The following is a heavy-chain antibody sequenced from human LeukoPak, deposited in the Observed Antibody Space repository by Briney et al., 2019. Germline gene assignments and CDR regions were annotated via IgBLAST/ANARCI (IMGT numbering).Heavy chain of an antibody. J-gene: IGHJ3*02. D-gene: IGHD3-22*01. V-gene: IGHV3-21*01. CDR3: ARGGYTMIRAVPFDI. CDR2: ISITSRYI. CDR1: GFSFSNYD. Sequence: GGSLRLSCTASGFSFSNYDMNWVRQTPGKGLEWVSSISITSRYIYYADSAKGRFTVSRDNARASLYLQMNDLRAEDTARYHCARGGYTMIRAVPFDIWGQGTMVTVSS.